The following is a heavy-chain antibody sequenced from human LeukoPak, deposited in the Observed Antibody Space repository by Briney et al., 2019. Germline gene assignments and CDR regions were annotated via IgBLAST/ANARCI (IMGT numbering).Heavy chain of an antibody. J-gene: IGHJ3*02. CDR3: ARRDVLEI. CDR1: GFTFSSYG. Sequence: PGRSLRLSCAASGFTFSSYGMDWVRQAPGKGLEWVAVIWFDGSNKYYADSVKGRFTISRDNSKNTLYLQMNSLRTEDTAVYYCARRDVLEIWGQGTLVTVSS. V-gene: IGHV3-33*01. CDR2: IWFDGSNK.